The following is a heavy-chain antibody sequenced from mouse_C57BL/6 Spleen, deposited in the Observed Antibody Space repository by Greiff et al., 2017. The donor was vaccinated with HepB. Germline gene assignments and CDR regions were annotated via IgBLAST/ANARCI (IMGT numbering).Heavy chain of an antibody. CDR2: LDPSDSYT. Sequence: VQLQQPGAELVKPGASVKLSCKASGYTFTSYWMQWVKQRPGQGLEWIGELDPSDSYTNYNQKFKGKATLTVETSSSTAYMQLSSLTAEDSAVYYYARKGTTVVEYFDVWGKGTTVTVSS. CDR3: ARKGTTVVEYFDV. V-gene: IGHV1-50*01. CDR1: GYTFTSYW. J-gene: IGHJ1*03. D-gene: IGHD1-1*01.